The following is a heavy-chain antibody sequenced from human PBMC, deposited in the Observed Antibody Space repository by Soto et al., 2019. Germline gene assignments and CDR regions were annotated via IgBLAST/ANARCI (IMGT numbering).Heavy chain of an antibody. Sequence: QVRLQESGPGLVKPSETLSLTCTVSGGSISNYYWTWIRQPAGKGLEWIGRIYSSGSTNYNSSLKSRVTMSVDTSKNQFSLKLTSVTAADTAVYYCARQTTYSSSWYDYWGQGTLVTVSS. D-gene: IGHD6-13*01. CDR1: GGSISNYY. V-gene: IGHV4-4*07. CDR2: IYSSGST. J-gene: IGHJ4*02. CDR3: ARQTTYSSSWYDY.